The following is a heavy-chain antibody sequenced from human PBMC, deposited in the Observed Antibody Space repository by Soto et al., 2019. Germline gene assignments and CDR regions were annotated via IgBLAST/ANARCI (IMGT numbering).Heavy chain of an antibody. CDR1: GLTFTSYA. CDR3: AKDRRISMVRGYYFEY. D-gene: IGHD3-10*01. CDR2: LSGSGGTT. Sequence: EVQLLASGGGLVHPGGSLRPSFQAPGLTFTSYAMIWARQAPGKGLEWVSGLSGSGGTTYYADSVKGRFTISRDNSKNTLYLQMDSLRAEDTAVYYCAKDRRISMVRGYYFEYWGQGTLVTVSS. V-gene: IGHV3-23*01. J-gene: IGHJ4*02.